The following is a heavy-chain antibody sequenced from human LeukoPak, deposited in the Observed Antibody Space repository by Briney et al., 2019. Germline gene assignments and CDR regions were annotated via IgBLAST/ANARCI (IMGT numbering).Heavy chain of an antibody. D-gene: IGHD3-10*01. V-gene: IGHV3-11*01. J-gene: IGHJ6*03. CDR3: AREQQQMVWKTYGTYDYYYYMDV. CDR2: ISSSGSTI. Sequence: GSLRLSCAASGFTFSDYYMSWIRQAPGKGLEWVSYISSSGSTISFADSVKGRFTISRDNAKNSLFLQMNSLRAEDTAVYYCAREQQQMVWKTYGTYDYYYYMDVWGKGTTVTVSS. CDR1: GFTFSDYY.